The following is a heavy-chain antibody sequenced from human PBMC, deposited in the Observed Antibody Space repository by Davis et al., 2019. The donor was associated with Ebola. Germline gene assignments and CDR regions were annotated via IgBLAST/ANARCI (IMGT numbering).Heavy chain of an antibody. J-gene: IGHJ4*02. CDR1: GYTFTSYG. CDR2: ISAYNGNT. V-gene: IGHV1-18*01. Sequence: AASVKVSCKASGYTFTSYGIRWVRQAPGQGLEWMGWISAYNGNTNYAQKLQGRVTMTTDTSTSTAYMELQSLRSDDTAVYYCARGITMIVPSYFDYWGQGTLVTVSS. D-gene: IGHD3-22*01. CDR3: ARGITMIVPSYFDY.